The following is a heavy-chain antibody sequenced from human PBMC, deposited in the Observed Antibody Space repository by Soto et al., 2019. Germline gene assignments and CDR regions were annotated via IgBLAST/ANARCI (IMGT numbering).Heavy chain of an antibody. CDR1: GLTLYSYV. CDR2: ISGGST. V-gene: IGHV3-23*01. Sequence: DVPLLESGGDLVQPGGSLRLSCAASGLTLYSYVMSWVRQAPGKGLEWVSGISGGSTYYSDSVKGRFTISRDNSKNTLFLQMNSLRAEDTAAYYCAKGWGDYWGQGTLVTVSS. D-gene: IGHD3-16*01. CDR3: AKGWGDY. J-gene: IGHJ4*02.